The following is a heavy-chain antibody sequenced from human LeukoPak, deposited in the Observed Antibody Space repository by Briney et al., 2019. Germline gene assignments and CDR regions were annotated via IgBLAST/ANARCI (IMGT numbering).Heavy chain of an antibody. CDR1: NGSISSYY. D-gene: IGHD1-26*01. CDR3: ARFRLIVEATYWFDP. J-gene: IGHJ5*02. V-gene: IGHV4-59*01. CDR2: IYYSGST. Sequence: SETLSLTCTVSNGSISSYYWSWIRQSPGKGLEWIGYIYYSGSTNYNPSFESRVTISVDTSKNQFSLKLSPVTAADTAVYYCARFRLIVEATYWFDPWGPGTLVTVSS.